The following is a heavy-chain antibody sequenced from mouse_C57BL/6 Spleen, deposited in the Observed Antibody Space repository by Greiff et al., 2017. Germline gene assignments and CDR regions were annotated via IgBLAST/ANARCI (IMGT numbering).Heavy chain of an antibody. CDR1: GYTFTSYT. CDR3: ARGGDHDD. CDR2: IYPGNGDT. D-gene: IGHD1-1*02. J-gene: IGHJ2*01. V-gene: IGHV1-12*01. Sequence: LQQSGAELVRPGASVKMSCKASGYTFTSYTMHWVQQTPRQGLEWIGAIYPGNGDTSYNQKFKGKATLTVDKSSSTAYMQLSSLTSEASAVYFCARGGDHDDWGQGTTLTVSS.